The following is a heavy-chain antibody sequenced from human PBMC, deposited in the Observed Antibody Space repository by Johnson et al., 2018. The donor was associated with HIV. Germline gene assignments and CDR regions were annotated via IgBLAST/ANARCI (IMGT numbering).Heavy chain of an antibody. J-gene: IGHJ3*01. CDR1: GFTFSSYG. CDR3: ARDLGRPDAFDV. Sequence: QVQLVESGGGVVQPGGSLRLSCAASGFTFSSYGMHWVRQAPGKGLEWVAFIRYDGSEKYFADSVKGRFTISRDNSKNTLYLQMSSLRLEDTALYYCARDLGRPDAFDVWGQGTTVIVSS. V-gene: IGHV3-30*02. CDR2: IRYDGSEK. D-gene: IGHD2-15*01.